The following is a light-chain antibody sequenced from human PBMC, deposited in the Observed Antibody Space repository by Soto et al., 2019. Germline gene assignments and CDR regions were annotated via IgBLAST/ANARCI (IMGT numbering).Light chain of an antibody. Sequence: DVVMTQSPLSLPVTLGQSASISCRSSQSLVFSDGSTFLSWVQQRPGQSPRRLIYKVSNRDSGVPERFSGSGSGTDFTLTISRVEAEDVGGYYCMQGTHWLYTFGQGTKLEIK. V-gene: IGKV2-30*01. CDR2: KVS. J-gene: IGKJ2*01. CDR1: QSLVFSDGSTF. CDR3: MQGTHWLYT.